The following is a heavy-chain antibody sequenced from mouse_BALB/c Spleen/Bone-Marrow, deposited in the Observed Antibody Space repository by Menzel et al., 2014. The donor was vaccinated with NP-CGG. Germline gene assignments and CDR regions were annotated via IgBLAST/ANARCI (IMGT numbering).Heavy chain of an antibody. CDR2: VSTGSTII. CDR1: GFTFSNFG. J-gene: IGHJ2*01. V-gene: IGHV5-17*02. Sequence: EVQRVESGGGLVQPGGSRKLSCAASGFTFSNFGMHWFRQSPEKGLEWVAFVSTGSTIIYYADTVKGRFTISRDNPENTLFLQMTSLRSEDTAIYYCARSHFYGNYFDYWGLGTTLTVSS. D-gene: IGHD2-1*01. CDR3: ARSHFYGNYFDY.